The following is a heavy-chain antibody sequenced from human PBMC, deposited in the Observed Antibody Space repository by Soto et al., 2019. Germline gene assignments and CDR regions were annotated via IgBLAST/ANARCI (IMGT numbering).Heavy chain of an antibody. V-gene: IGHV3-23*01. D-gene: IGHD3-10*01. CDR3: AKTPWSLWFGEGVIDY. Sequence: GGSLRLSCAASGFTFSSYAMSWVRQAPGKGLEWVSAISGSGGSTYYADSVKGRFTISRDNSKNTLYLQMNSLRAEDTAVYYCAKTPWSLWFGEGVIDYWGQGTLVTVSS. J-gene: IGHJ4*02. CDR2: ISGSGGST. CDR1: GFTFSSYA.